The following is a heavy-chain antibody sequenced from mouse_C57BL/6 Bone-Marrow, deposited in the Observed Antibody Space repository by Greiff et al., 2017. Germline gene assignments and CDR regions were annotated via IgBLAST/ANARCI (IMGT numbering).Heavy chain of an antibody. CDR2: INSDGGST. D-gene: IGHD1-1*01. CDR3: ARHGHYYGSSPHWYCDV. V-gene: IGHV5-2*01. CDR1: EYEFPSHD. J-gene: IGHJ1*03. Sequence: EVQLVESGGGLVQPGESLKLSCESNEYEFPSHDMSWVRKTPEKRLELVAAINSDGGSTYYPDTMERRFIISRDNTKKTLYLQMSSLRSEDTALYYCARHGHYYGSSPHWYCDVWGTGTTVTVSS.